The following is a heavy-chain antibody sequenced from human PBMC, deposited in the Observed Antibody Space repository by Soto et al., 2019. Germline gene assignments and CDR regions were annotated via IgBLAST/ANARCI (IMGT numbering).Heavy chain of an antibody. CDR2: IKQDGSEI. J-gene: IGHJ4*02. V-gene: IGHV3-7*04. CDR3: ARDLASTTIPNY. CDR1: GFTFSSYW. Sequence: EVQLVESGGGLVQPGGSLRLSCAASGFTFSSYWMSWVLQAPGKGLEWVANIKQDGSEIHYVDSVKGRFTISRDNAKNSLYLQMNSLRAEDTAVYYCARDLASTTIPNYWGKGTLVTVSS. D-gene: IGHD3-9*01.